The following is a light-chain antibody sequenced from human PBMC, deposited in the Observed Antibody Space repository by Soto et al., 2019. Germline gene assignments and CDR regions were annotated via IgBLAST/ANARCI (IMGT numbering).Light chain of an antibody. J-gene: IGKJ1*01. Sequence: DIQMTQSPSTLSASVGDRVTITCRASQSLGTWLAWYQQKPGQAPKLLIYDASSLEGGVPSRFRGSGSGTQFTLTISSLQPDDFATYCCHQYNTYSWTFGQGTKV. V-gene: IGKV1-5*01. CDR1: QSLGTW. CDR2: DAS. CDR3: HQYNTYSWT.